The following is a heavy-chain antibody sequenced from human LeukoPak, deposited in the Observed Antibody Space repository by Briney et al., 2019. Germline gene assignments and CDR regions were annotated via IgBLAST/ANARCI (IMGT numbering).Heavy chain of an antibody. V-gene: IGHV3-23*01. J-gene: IGHJ4*02. CDR2: ISDSGGDL. D-gene: IGHD1-26*01. Sequence: HPGGSLRLSCAASGFTFSNYAMSWARQAPGKGLEWVSVISDSGGDLYYADSVKGRFTISRDNSKNMVYLQMNSLRVEDTAVYYCAKDRTPGGSPLMDYWGQGTLVTVSS. CDR1: GFTFSNYA. CDR3: AKDRTPGGSPLMDY.